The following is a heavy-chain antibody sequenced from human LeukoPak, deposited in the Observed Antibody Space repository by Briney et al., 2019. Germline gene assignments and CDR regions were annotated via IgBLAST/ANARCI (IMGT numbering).Heavy chain of an antibody. CDR2: IHYSGST. Sequence: SETLCLTCTVSGGSISSYYWSWIRQPPGKGLEWIGYIHYSGSTNYNPSLKSRVIVSVDTSKNQFSLKLSSVTAADTAFYYCAGQRYNSGWHDYWGQGTLVTVSS. CDR3: AGQRYNSGWHDY. CDR1: GGSISSYY. J-gene: IGHJ4*02. V-gene: IGHV4-59*08. D-gene: IGHD6-19*01.